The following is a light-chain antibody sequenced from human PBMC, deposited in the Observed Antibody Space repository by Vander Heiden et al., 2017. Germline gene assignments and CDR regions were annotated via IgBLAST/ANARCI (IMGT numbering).Light chain of an antibody. Sequence: QSALTQPASVSGSPGQSITISCTGTSSDVGRYNHVSWYQQHPGKAPELIIYDVTNRPSGISNRFSGSKSGNTASLTISGLQAEDEADYYCGSYTSSTTWVFGGGTKL. CDR2: DVT. CDR1: SSDVGRYNH. V-gene: IGLV2-14*01. J-gene: IGLJ3*02. CDR3: GSYTSSTTWV.